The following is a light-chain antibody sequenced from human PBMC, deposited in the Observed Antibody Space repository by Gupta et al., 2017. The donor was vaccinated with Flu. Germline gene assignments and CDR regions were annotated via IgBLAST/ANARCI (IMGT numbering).Light chain of an antibody. CDR3: CSYAGSNSWV. V-gene: IGLV2-11*01. CDR1: SSAVGCYNY. J-gene: IGLJ3*02. CDR2: DVN. Sequence: QSALTQPRLVSGSPGQPVTISCTGSSSAVGCYNYVSWYNQHPAKDPKVMIYDVNKRPSGVPARFSGSSSDNTAALTILGLQAEDEADYYCCSYAGSNSWVFGGGTKLTVL.